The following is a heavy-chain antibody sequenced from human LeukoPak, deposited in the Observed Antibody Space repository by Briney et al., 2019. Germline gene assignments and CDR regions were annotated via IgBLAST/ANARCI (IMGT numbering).Heavy chain of an antibody. D-gene: IGHD1-26*01. Sequence: PSETLSLTCTVSGGSISSYYWSWLRQPPGKGLEWIGRIHTSGSTNQNPSLKSRVTMSVDTSKNQFSLKLSSVTAADTAVYYCARWYSGSYYFPYYYYMDVWGKGTPVTISS. CDR2: IHTSGST. CDR3: ARWYSGSYYFPYYYYMDV. J-gene: IGHJ6*03. V-gene: IGHV4-4*07. CDR1: GGSISSYY.